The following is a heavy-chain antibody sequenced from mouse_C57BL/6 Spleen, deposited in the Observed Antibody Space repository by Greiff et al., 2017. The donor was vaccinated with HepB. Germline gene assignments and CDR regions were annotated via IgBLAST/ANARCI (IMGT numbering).Heavy chain of an antibody. CDR2: IYPGDGDT. V-gene: IGHV1-82*01. J-gene: IGHJ1*03. CDR3: ARNPEGGYFDV. Sequence: QVQLQQSGPELVKPGASVKISCKASGYAFSSSWMNWVKQRPGKGLEWIGRIYPGDGDTNYNGKFKGKATLTADKSSSTAYMQLSSLTSEDSAVYFCARNPEGGYFDVWGTGTTVTVSS. CDR1: GYAFSSSW.